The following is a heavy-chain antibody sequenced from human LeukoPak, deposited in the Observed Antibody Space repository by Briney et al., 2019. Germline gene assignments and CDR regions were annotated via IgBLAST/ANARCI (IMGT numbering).Heavy chain of an antibody. Sequence: GGSLRLSCAASGFSFSDNFMGWMRQAPGKGPGWVSYISSHGDTIHYSDAVKGRFSISRDNSKRSLYLQMNRLRIDDTAVYYCARGGYGWTFNQWGQGTLVSVSS. CDR1: GFSFSDNF. J-gene: IGHJ4*02. V-gene: IGHV3-11*01. D-gene: IGHD2/OR15-2a*01. CDR2: ISSHGDTI. CDR3: ARGGYGWTFNQ.